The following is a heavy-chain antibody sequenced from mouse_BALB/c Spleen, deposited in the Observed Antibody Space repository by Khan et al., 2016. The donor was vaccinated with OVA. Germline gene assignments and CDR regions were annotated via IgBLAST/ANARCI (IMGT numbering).Heavy chain of an antibody. J-gene: IGHJ4*01. V-gene: IGHV14-3*02. CDR2: IDPANGNT. CDR3: AHSLLLYAMDY. Sequence: VQLQQSGTEFVKPGASVRLSCTASGFNIKNTYIHWVIQRPEQRLEWIGRIDPANGNTKYDPRFQGKASITSDTSSNSAYLQLSSLTSEDTAVYYCAHSLLLYAMDYWGQGTSVTVSS. CDR1: GFNIKNTY. D-gene: IGHD1-2*01.